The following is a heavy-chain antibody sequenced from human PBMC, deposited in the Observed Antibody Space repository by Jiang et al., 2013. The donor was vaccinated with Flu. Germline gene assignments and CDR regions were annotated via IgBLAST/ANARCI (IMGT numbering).Heavy chain of an antibody. CDR1: GYTFTSYD. Sequence: GAEVKKPGASVKVSCKASGYTFTSYDINWVRQATGQGLEWMGWMNPNSGNTGYAQKFQGRVTMTRNTSISTAYMELSSLRSEDTAVYYCAKGIAAAKDFDYWGQGTLVTVSS. V-gene: IGHV1-8*01. J-gene: IGHJ4*02. CDR3: AKGIAAAKDFDY. D-gene: IGHD6-13*01. CDR2: MNPNSGNT.